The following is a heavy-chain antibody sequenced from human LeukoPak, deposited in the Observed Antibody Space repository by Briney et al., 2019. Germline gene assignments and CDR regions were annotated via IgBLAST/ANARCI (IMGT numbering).Heavy chain of an antibody. CDR2: ISYDGSNK. V-gene: IGHV3-30-3*01. Sequence: GSLGLSCAASGFXFSSYAMDWVRQAPGKGLGWVAVISYDGSNKYYADSVKGRFTISRDNSKNTLYLQMNSLRAEDTAVYYCASAISVGYYYYYGMDVWGQGTTVTVSS. CDR1: GFXFSSYA. CDR3: ASAISVGYYYYYGMDV. J-gene: IGHJ6*02. D-gene: IGHD3-9*01.